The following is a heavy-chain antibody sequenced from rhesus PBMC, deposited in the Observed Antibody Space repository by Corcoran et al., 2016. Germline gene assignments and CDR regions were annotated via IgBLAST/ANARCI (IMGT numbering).Heavy chain of an antibody. V-gene: IGHV2S1*01. CDR3: ARVLTIFGVVDAFDF. CDR1: GFSLSTSGMG. J-gene: IGHJ3*01. D-gene: IGHD3-3*01. Sequence: QVTLKESGPALVKPTQTLTLPCTFSGFSLSTSGMGVGWIRQPPGKALEWLASIYWDDDKYYSTSLKSSLTSSKDTSNNQVVLTMTNMDPVDTATYYCARVLTIFGVVDAFDFWGQGLRVTVSS. CDR2: IYWDDDK.